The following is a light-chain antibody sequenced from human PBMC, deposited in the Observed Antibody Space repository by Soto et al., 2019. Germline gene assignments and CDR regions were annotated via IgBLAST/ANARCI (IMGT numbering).Light chain of an antibody. CDR2: DVS. J-gene: IGLJ1*01. Sequence: QSALTQPAPVSGSPGQSITISCTGTSGDIGGYDYVSWYQQHPGKAPKLMIYDVSNRPSGVSNRFSGSKSGTTASLTISGLQAEDEADYYCSSYTSSNTYVFGTGTKLTGL. V-gene: IGLV2-14*03. CDR1: SGDIGGYDY. CDR3: SSYTSSNTYV.